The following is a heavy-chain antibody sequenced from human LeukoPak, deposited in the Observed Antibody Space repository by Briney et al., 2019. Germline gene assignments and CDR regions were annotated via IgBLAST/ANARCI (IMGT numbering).Heavy chain of an antibody. CDR3: ARVYYDFWSAPGAFDI. CDR1: GGSISSYY. V-gene: IGHV4-59*01. J-gene: IGHJ3*02. D-gene: IGHD3-3*01. Sequence: SETLSLNCTVSGGSISSYYWSWIRQPPGRGLEWIGYIYYSGSTNYNPSLKSRVTISVDTSKNQFSLKLSSVTAADTAVYYCARVYYDFWSAPGAFDIWGQGTMVTVSS. CDR2: IYYSGST.